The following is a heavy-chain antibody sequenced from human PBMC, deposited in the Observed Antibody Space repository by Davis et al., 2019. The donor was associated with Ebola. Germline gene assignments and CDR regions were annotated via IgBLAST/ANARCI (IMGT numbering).Heavy chain of an antibody. CDR3: ARDSSTRGGGMDV. CDR1: GFSVGSIH. Sequence: GESLKISCVASGFSVGSIHMTWFRQAPGKGLEWVSFIYTGGFMSYADSVKGRFTISRDNSQNTLYLQMNSVTAEDTAVYYCARDSSTRGGGMDVWGQGTTVTVSS. J-gene: IGHJ6*02. V-gene: IGHV3-53*01. D-gene: IGHD3-16*01. CDR2: IYTGGFM.